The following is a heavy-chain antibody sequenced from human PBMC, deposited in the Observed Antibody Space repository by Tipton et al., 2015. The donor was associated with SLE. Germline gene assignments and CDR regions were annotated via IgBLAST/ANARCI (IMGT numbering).Heavy chain of an antibody. Sequence: SLRLSCAASGFPFTSVWMHWVRQPPGKGLVWISEIDSQGSVTNYADSVEGRFSIFRDNAKNTLLLEMNNLRVDDTAFYYCASLSAPSDYWSQGTLVTVSS. CDR3: ASLSAPSDY. V-gene: IGHV3-74*01. J-gene: IGHJ4*02. CDR2: IDSQGSVT. CDR1: GFPFTSVW.